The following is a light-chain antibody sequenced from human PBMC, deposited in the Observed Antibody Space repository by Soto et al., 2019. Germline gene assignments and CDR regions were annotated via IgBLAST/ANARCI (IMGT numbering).Light chain of an antibody. CDR2: GAS. V-gene: IGKV3-20*01. Sequence: EIVLTQSPGTLSLSPGERATLSCRASQSASSSYLAWYQQKPGQAPRLLSYGASSRATGIPDRFSGSGSGTDFTLTISRLEPEDFAVYYCQQYGSSLCTFGQGTKLEIK. J-gene: IGKJ2*02. CDR3: QQYGSSLCT. CDR1: QSASSSY.